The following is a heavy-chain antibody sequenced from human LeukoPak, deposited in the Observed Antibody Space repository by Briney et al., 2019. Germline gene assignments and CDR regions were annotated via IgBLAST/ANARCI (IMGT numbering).Heavy chain of an antibody. CDR2: IHHDGSNK. J-gene: IGHJ4*02. CDR1: GFIFSTYG. CDR3: AKDLMTYCGSTNCYENYFDY. Sequence: GGSLRLSCAASGFIFSTYGINWVRQAPGKGLEWAASIHHDGSNKFYADSVKGRFTISRDNSKNTVYLQMNSLRAEDTAVYYCAKDLMTYCGSTNCYENYFDYWGQGTLVTVSS. V-gene: IGHV3-30*02. D-gene: IGHD2-2*01.